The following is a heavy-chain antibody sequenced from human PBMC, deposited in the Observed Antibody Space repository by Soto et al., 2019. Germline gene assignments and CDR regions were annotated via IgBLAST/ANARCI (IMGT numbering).Heavy chain of an antibody. V-gene: IGHV3-11*01. CDR2: ITSSSSTI. CDR1: GLSFSDYY. D-gene: IGHD3-10*02. J-gene: IGHJ4*02. Sequence: QVELVESGGGLVKPGGSLRLSCAASGLSFSDYYMSWIRQAPGKGLEWIAYITSSSSTIYYADSVKGRFTISRNDAKNSLYPQLDSLRAEDTAVYYCATVFRASTFNYWGQGTLVTVSS. CDR3: ATVFRASTFNY.